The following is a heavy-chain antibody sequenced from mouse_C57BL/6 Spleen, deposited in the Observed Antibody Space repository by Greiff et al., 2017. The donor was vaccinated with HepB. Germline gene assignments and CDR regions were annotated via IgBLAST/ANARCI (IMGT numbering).Heavy chain of an antibody. CDR3: ATFYDGYDYAMDY. D-gene: IGHD2-3*01. Sequence: VQLHQSGAELVKPGASVKLSCKASGYTFTSYWMHWVKQRPGRGLEWIGRIDPNSGGTKYNEKFKSKATLTVDKPSSTAYMQLSSLTSEDSAVYYCATFYDGYDYAMDYWGQGTSVTVAS. CDR1: GYTFTSYW. J-gene: IGHJ4*01. CDR2: IDPNSGGT. V-gene: IGHV1-72*01.